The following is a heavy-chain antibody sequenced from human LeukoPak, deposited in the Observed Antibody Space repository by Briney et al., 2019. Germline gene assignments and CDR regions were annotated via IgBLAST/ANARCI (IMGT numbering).Heavy chain of an antibody. J-gene: IGHJ5*02. CDR2: MNPNSSNT. CDR1: GYTFTSYD. Sequence: ASVKVSCKASGYTFTSYDINWVRQATGQGLEWMGWMNPNSSNTGYAQKFQGRVTMTRNTSISTTYMELSSLRSEDTAVYYCARGPASSSSSYWFDPWGQGTLVTVSS. CDR3: ARGPASSSSSYWFDP. V-gene: IGHV1-8*01. D-gene: IGHD6-6*01.